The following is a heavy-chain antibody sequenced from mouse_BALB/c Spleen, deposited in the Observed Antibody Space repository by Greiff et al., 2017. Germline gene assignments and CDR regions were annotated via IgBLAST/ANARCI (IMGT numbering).Heavy chain of an antibody. CDR1: GFTFSSFG. J-gene: IGHJ3*01. V-gene: IGHV5-17*02. CDR2: ISSGSSTI. D-gene: IGHD2-3*01. Sequence: EVKLVESGGGLVQPGGSRKLSCAASGFTFSSFGMHWVRQAPEKGLEWVAYISSGSSTIYYADTVKGRFTISRDNPKNTLFLQMTSLRSEDTAMYYCGRRRGNDGYFWFAYWGQGTLVTVSA. CDR3: GRRRGNDGYFWFAY.